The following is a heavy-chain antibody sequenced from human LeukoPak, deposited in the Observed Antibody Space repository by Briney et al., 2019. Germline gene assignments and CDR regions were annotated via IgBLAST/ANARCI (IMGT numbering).Heavy chain of an antibody. CDR1: GGSISSYY. CDR3: ARAYGYCSSTSCLYYYYGMDV. V-gene: IGHV4-59*01. CDR2: IYYSGST. J-gene: IGHJ6*02. Sequence: SSETLSLTCTVSGGSISSYYWSWIRQPPGKGLEWIGYIYYSGSTNYKPSLKSRVTISVDTSKNQSSLKLSSVTAADTAVYYCARAYGYCSSTSCLYYYYGMDVGGQGTTVTVSS. D-gene: IGHD2-2*03.